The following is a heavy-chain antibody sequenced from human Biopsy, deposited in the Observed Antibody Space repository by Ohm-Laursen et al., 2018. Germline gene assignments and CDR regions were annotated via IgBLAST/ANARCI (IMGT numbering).Heavy chain of an antibody. CDR3: ATGPYYDTRFYYNVRPFDF. CDR1: GYTLTELS. CDR2: SDREERKT. Sequence: ASVKVSCNVSGYTLTELSIHWVRQTGGKGLEWMGGSDREERKTVYAEKFQGRVTMTEDTSTDTVYMEVTSLRSDDTAVYYCATGPYYDTRFYYNVRPFDFWGQGTLVTVSS. V-gene: IGHV1-24*01. J-gene: IGHJ4*02. D-gene: IGHD3-10*01.